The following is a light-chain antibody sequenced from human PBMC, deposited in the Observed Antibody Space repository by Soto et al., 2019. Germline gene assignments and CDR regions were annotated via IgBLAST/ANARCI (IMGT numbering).Light chain of an antibody. V-gene: IGLV3-21*04. CDR1: KIGSKS. CDR3: QAWDSSSDHPGV. J-gene: IGLJ2*01. Sequence: SYELTQPPSVSVAPGKTARITCGGNKIGSKSVHWYQQKPGQAPVPVIYYDSDRPSGIPERFSGSNSGNTATLTTSRVEAGDEADYYCQAWDSSSDHPGVFGGGTKLTVL. CDR2: YDS.